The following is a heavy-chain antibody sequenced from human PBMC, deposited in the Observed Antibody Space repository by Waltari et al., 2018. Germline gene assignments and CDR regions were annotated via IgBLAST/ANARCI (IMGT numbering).Heavy chain of an antibody. CDR1: GGSISSYY. V-gene: IGHV4-4*09. CDR2: SYTSGST. D-gene: IGHD1-26*01. CDR3: ARVGGSYADYFDY. Sequence: QVQLQESGPGLVKPSETLSLTCTVSGGSISSYYWSWIRKPPGKGLEWIGYSYTSGSTNYNPSLKSRVTISVDTSKNQFSLRLSSVTAADTAVYYCARVGGSYADYFDYWGQGTLVTVSS. J-gene: IGHJ4*02.